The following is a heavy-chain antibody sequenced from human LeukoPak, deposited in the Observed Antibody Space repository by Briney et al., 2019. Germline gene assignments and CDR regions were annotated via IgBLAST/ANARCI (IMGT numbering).Heavy chain of an antibody. D-gene: IGHD3-3*01. CDR3: AKDSGVLEWLSYFDY. J-gene: IGHJ4*02. Sequence: GGSLRLSCAASGFTLSSYAMSWVRQAPGKGLEWVSSISASGGSTNYADSVKGRFTISRDNSKNTLYLQMNSLRAEDTAVYYCAKDSGVLEWLSYFDYWGQGTLVTVSS. V-gene: IGHV3-23*01. CDR1: GFTLSSYA. CDR2: ISASGGST.